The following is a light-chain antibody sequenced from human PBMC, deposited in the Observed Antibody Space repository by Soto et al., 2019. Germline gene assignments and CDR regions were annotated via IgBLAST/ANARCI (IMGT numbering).Light chain of an antibody. Sequence: DIQMTQSPSSLSASVGDRVTIACRASRSINTYVNWYQQRPGKAPELLIYSASNLHTGVPSRFSGSGSGTDFTFTINNLLPEDFAIYYCQQTYSTPRTFGRGTKVDIX. J-gene: IGKJ1*01. CDR2: SAS. CDR3: QQTYSTPRT. V-gene: IGKV1-39*01. CDR1: RSINTY.